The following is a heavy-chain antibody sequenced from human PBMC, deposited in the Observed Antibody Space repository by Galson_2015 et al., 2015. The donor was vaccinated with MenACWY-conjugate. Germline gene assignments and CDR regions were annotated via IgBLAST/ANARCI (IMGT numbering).Heavy chain of an antibody. J-gene: IGHJ4*02. CDR3: VRDYGGRTAFDY. CDR1: GFTFNIYS. Sequence: SLRLSCAASGFTFNIYSFNWVRQAPGKGLQWVTYISSSGDTIYYAESMRGRVIISRDNAQNSVYLQMSRLTVEDTALYYCVRDYGGRTAFDYWGRGTLVSVSS. V-gene: IGHV3-48*01. D-gene: IGHD3-10*01. CDR2: ISSSGDTI.